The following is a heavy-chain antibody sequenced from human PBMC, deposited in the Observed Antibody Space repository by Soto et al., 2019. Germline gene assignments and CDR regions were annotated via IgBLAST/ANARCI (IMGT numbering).Heavy chain of an antibody. Sequence: GASVKVSCKVSGYTLTELSMHWVRQAPGKGLEWMGGFDPEDGETIYAQKFQGRVTMTEDTSTDTAYMELSSLRSEDTAVYYCATGPQYCTNGVCYPPPGGYFDYWGQGTLVTVSS. CDR3: ATGPQYCTNGVCYPPPGGYFDY. CDR1: GYTLTELS. CDR2: FDPEDGET. V-gene: IGHV1-24*01. D-gene: IGHD2-8*01. J-gene: IGHJ4*02.